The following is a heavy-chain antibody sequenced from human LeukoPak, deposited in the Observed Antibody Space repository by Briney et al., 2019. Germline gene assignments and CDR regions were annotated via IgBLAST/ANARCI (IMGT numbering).Heavy chain of an antibody. CDR1: GGTFSSYA. V-gene: IGHV1-69*06. D-gene: IGHD4-17*01. CDR2: IIPIFGTA. J-gene: IGHJ2*01. CDR3: ARRLRSTLSWHFDL. Sequence: ASVKVSCKASGGTFSSYAISWVRQAPGQGLEWMGGIIPIFGTANYAQKFQGRVTITADKSTSTAYMELSSLRSEDTAVYYCARRLRSTLSWHFDLWGRGTLVTVSS.